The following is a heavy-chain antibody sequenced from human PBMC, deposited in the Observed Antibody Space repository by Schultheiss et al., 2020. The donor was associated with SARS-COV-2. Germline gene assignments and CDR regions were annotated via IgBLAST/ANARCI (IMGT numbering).Heavy chain of an antibody. V-gene: IGHV3-11*01. D-gene: IGHD1-26*01. CDR2: ISSSGSTI. CDR1: GGSFSGYY. CDR3: ARGGYSGSYFGYYGMDV. J-gene: IGHJ6*02. Sequence: LSLTCAVYGGSFSGYYWSWIRQPPGKGLEWVSYISSSGSTIYYADSVKGRFTISRDNAKNSLYLQMNSLRAEDTAVYYCARGGYSGSYFGYYGMDVWGQGTTVTVSS.